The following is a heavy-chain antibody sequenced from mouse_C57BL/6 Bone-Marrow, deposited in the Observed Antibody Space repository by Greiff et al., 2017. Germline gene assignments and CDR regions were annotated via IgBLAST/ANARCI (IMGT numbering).Heavy chain of an antibody. V-gene: IGHV14-4*01. CDR1: GFNIKDDY. D-gene: IGHD3-3*01. CDR3: TTAVRAPFAY. Sequence: EVKLMESGAELVRPGASVKLSCTASGFNIKDDYMHWVKQRPEQGLEWIGWIDPENGDTEYASKFQGKATITADTSSNTASLQLRSLTSEDTAVYYCTTAVRAPFAYWGQGTLVTVSA. J-gene: IGHJ3*01. CDR2: IDPENGDT.